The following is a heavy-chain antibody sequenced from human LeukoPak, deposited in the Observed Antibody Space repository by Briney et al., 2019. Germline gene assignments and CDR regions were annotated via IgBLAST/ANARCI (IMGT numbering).Heavy chain of an antibody. CDR2: IYYSGST. CDR3: ARDEYYYDSSGYDYGYFDL. D-gene: IGHD3-22*01. CDR1: GGSISSYY. J-gene: IGHJ2*01. Sequence: PSETLSLTCTVSGGSISSYYWSWIRQPPGKGLEWIGYIYYSGSTNYNPSLKSRVTISVDTSKNQFSLKLSPVTAADTAVYYCARDEYYYDSSGYDYGYFDLWGRGTLVTVSS. V-gene: IGHV4-59*01.